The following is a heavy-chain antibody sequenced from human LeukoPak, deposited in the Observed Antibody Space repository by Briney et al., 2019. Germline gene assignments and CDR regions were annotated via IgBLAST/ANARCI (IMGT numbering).Heavy chain of an antibody. CDR1: GFTFSSYW. CDR2: IKQDGSEK. CDR3: ARSLTAAAGNLGY. D-gene: IGHD6-13*01. V-gene: IGHV3-7*01. Sequence: GGSLRLSCAASGFTFSSYWMSWVRQAPGKGLEWVANIKQDGSEKYYVDSVKGRFTISRDNAKNSVYLQMNSLRAEDTAVYYCARSLTAAAGNLGYWGQGTLITVSS. J-gene: IGHJ4*02.